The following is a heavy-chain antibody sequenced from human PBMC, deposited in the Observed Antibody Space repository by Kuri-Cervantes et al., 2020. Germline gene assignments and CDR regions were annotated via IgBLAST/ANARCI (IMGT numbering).Heavy chain of an antibody. V-gene: IGHV1-8*01. CDR1: GYTFTSYD. J-gene: IGHJ4*02. CDR3: ARALRYSVGSGLSLVYYFDY. D-gene: IGHD3-9*01. Sequence: ASVKVSCKASGYTFTSYDINWVRQATGQGLEWMGWMNPNSGNTGYAQKFQGRVTMTRNTSISTAYMELSSLRSEDTAVYYCARALRYSVGSGLSLVYYFDYCGQGTLVTVSS. CDR2: MNPNSGNT.